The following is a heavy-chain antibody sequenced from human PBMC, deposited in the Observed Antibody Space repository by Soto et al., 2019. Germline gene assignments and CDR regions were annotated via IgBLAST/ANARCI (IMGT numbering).Heavy chain of an antibody. J-gene: IGHJ6*02. V-gene: IGHV3-53*01. CDR2: IYSGGST. CDR1: GFTVSSNY. CDR3: ARDIVPAKYGMDV. Sequence: VGSLRLSCAASGFTVSSNYMSWVRQAPGKGLEWVSVIYSGGSTYYADSVKGRFTISRDNSKNTLYLQMNSLRAEDTAVYYCARDIVPAKYGMDVWGQGTTVTVSS. D-gene: IGHD2-15*01.